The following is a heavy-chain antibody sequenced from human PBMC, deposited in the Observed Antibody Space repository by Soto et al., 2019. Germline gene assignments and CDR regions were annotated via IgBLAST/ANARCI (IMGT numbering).Heavy chain of an antibody. D-gene: IGHD3-22*01. CDR3: ARADSIVYYYVKAFDI. CDR1: GFTLSNNR. CDR2: INSDGRTR. V-gene: IGHV3-74*01. Sequence: GGSLRLSCVASGFTLSNNRMHWVRQVPGEGLVWVSRINSDGRTRSYADSVRGRFTISRDNAKNTVYLQMNSLRTEDTAVYYCARADSIVYYYVKAFDIWGQGTMVTVSS. J-gene: IGHJ3*02.